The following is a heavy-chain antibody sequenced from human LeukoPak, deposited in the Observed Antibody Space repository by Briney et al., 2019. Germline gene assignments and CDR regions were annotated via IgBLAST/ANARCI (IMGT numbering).Heavy chain of an antibody. Sequence: PGGSLRLSCAASGFTLSSYGMHWVRQAQGKGLEWVAFIRYDGSNKYYADSVKGRFTISRDNSKNTLYLQMNSLRAEDTAVYYCAKDFNPYPDYWGQGTLVTVSS. J-gene: IGHJ4*02. V-gene: IGHV3-30*02. D-gene: IGHD2-2*02. CDR2: IRYDGSNK. CDR3: AKDFNPYPDY. CDR1: GFTLSSYG.